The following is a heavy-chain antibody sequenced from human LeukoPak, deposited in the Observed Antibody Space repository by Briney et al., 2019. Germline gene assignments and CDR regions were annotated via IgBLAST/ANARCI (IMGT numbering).Heavy chain of an antibody. CDR2: INPNTGGT. Sequence: ATVKVSCKASGYTFSGYYIHWVRQAPGQGLEWMGWINPNTGGTKYAQRFQDRVTMTRDTSISTAYMEVSRLRYDDTAVYYCARPLRVTMIRGAAFRASSDFDPWGQGTLVTVSS. J-gene: IGHJ5*02. CDR3: ARPLRVTMIRGAAFRASSDFDP. D-gene: IGHD3-10*01. V-gene: IGHV1-2*02. CDR1: GYTFSGYY.